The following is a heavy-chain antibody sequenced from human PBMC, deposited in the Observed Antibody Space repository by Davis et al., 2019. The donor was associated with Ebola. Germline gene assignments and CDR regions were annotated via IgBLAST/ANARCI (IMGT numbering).Heavy chain of an antibody. Sequence: MPSETLSLTCTVSADSISASNSDYYWSWIRRPPGEGLEWIGFMDYEGYINYNPSLKSRVSMSVDTPKNQFSLTLTSVTAADTAVYYCARDPRSGWFDLWGLGTPVTVSS. CDR3: ARDPRSGWFDL. J-gene: IGHJ5*02. V-gene: IGHV4-61*08. D-gene: IGHD6-19*01. CDR2: MDYEGYI. CDR1: ADSISASNSDYY.